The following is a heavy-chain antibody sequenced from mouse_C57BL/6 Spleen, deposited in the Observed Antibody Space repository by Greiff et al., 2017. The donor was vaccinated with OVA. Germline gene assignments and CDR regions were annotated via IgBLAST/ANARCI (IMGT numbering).Heavy chain of an antibody. CDR1: GFKIKDYY. J-gene: IGHJ4*01. CDR2: IDPEDGEI. D-gene: IGHD2-2*01. V-gene: IGHV14-2*01. Sequence: EVQLVESGAELVKPGASVKLSCTASGFKIKDYYMHWVKQRTEQGLEWIGWIDPEDGEIKYAPKFKGKATITADTSSNTAYLQLSSLTSEDTAVYYCARTVTKDYAMDYWGQGTSVTVSS. CDR3: ARTVTKDYAMDY.